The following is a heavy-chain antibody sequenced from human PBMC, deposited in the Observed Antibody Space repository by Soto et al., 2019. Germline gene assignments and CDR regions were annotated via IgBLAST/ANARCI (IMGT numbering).Heavy chain of an antibody. D-gene: IGHD2-15*01. CDR3: ARDSLFCSGGSCYHYYYYMDV. Sequence: EVQLEESGGGLVQPGGSLRLSCAASGFTFSSYAMHWVRQAPGKGLEYVSAISSNGGSTYYANSVKGRFTISRDNSKNTLYLQMGSLRAEDMAVYYCARDSLFCSGGSCYHYYYYMDVWGKGTTVTVSS. V-gene: IGHV3-64*01. CDR2: ISSNGGST. J-gene: IGHJ6*03. CDR1: GFTFSSYA.